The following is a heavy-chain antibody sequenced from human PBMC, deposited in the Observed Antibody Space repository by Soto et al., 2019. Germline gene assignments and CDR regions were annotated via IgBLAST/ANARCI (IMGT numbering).Heavy chain of an antibody. Sequence: GASVKVSCKASGGTFSSYAFSWVRQAPGQGLEWMGGITPIFGTANYAQNSQGRVTITADESTSTAYMELSSLRSEDTAVYYCARHSSGYDNYYYYYDMDIWGQGITVTVSS. D-gene: IGHD5-12*01. CDR2: ITPIFGTA. CDR3: ARHSSGYDNYYYYYDMDI. V-gene: IGHV1-69*13. J-gene: IGHJ6*02. CDR1: GGTFSSYA.